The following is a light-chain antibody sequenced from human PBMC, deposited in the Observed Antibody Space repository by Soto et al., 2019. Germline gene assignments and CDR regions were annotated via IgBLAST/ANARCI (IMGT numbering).Light chain of an antibody. Sequence: EIVLTQSPGTLSLSPGERATLSCRASQSVSSSYLAWYQQKPGQAPRLLIYGTSDRATGITDRFSGSGSGTDFTLTISRLEPEDFAVYYCQQYGSSWTFGQGTKVEIK. CDR3: QQYGSSWT. J-gene: IGKJ1*01. V-gene: IGKV3-20*01. CDR1: QSVSSSY. CDR2: GTS.